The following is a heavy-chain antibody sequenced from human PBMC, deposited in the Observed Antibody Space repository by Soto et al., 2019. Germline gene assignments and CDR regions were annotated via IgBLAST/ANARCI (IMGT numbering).Heavy chain of an antibody. J-gene: IGHJ1*01. CDR2: ISADNGNT. D-gene: IGHD3-22*01. CDR1: GYSFNNYL. CDR3: ARVYYDSSGFYHEDH. Sequence: QVKLVQSGAEVKKPGASVMVSCQASGYSFNNYLISWVRQAPGQGPEWVGWISADNGNTNYGQKFLGRVTMTTDTSTSTAYMYLRSLRSDDTAVYYCARVYYDSSGFYHEDHWGQGTLVTVSS. V-gene: IGHV1-18*01.